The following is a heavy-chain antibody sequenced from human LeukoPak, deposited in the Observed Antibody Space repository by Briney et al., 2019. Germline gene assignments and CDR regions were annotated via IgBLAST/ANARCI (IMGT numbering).Heavy chain of an antibody. V-gene: IGHV4-59*01. J-gene: IGHJ4*02. D-gene: IGHD5-24*01. Sequence: SETLSLTCTVSGGSISSYYWSWIRQPPGKGLEWIGYIYYSGSTNYNPSLKSRVTISVDTSKNQFSLKLSSLTAADTAVYYSARVRGQMATTYFDYWGQGTLATVSS. CDR2: IYYSGST. CDR1: GGSISSYY. CDR3: ARVRGQMATTYFDY.